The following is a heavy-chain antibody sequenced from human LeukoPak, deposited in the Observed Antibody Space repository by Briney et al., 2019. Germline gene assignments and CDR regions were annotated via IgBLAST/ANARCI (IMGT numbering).Heavy chain of an antibody. CDR3: ARDRVAALSSSWYYYGMDV. V-gene: IGHV1-69*13. D-gene: IGHD6-13*01. CDR2: IIPIFGTA. CDR1: GGTFSSYA. Sequence: GASVKVSCKASGGTFSSYAISWVRQAPGQGLEWMGGIIPIFGTANYAQKFQGRVTITADESTSTAYMELSSLRSEDTAVYYRARDRVAALSSSWYYYGMDVWGQGTTVTVSS. J-gene: IGHJ6*02.